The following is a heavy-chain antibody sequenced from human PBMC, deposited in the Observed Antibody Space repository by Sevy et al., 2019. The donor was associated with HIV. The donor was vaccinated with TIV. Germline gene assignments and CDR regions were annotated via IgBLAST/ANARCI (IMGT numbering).Heavy chain of an antibody. D-gene: IGHD6-19*01. CDR3: ARVGSSGWFYYYGMDV. J-gene: IGHJ6*02. CDR1: GFTVSSTY. CDR2: IYSGGST. Sequence: VGSLRLSCAASGFTVSSTYMSWVRQAPGKGLEWVSIIYSGGSTYHADSVKGRFTISRDNSKNTVSLQMTSLRAEDTAVYYCARVGSSGWFYYYGMDVWGQGTTVTVSS. V-gene: IGHV3-53*01.